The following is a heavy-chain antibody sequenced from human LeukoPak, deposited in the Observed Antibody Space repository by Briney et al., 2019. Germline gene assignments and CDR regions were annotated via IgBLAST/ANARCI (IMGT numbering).Heavy chain of an antibody. Sequence: TSETLSLTCAGYGGSFSGYYWSWIRQPPGKGLEWIGEINHSGSTNYNPSLKSRVTISVDTSKNQFSLKLSSVTAADTAVYYCARGRGSVLGYWGQGTLVTVSS. D-gene: IGHD3-16*01. CDR2: INHSGST. CDR1: GGSFSGYY. CDR3: ARGRGSVLGY. V-gene: IGHV4-34*01. J-gene: IGHJ4*02.